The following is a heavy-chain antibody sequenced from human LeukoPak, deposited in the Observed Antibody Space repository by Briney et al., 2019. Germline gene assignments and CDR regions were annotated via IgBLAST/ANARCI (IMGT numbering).Heavy chain of an antibody. CDR1: GFTFSSYG. Sequence: GRSLRLSCAASGFTFSSYGMHWVRQAPGKGLEWVAVIWYDGSNKYYADSVKGRFTISRDNSKNTLYLQMNSLRAEDTAVYYCAKDGSGSCFDYWGQGTLVTVSS. V-gene: IGHV3-33*06. D-gene: IGHD1-26*01. CDR2: IWYDGSNK. CDR3: AKDGSGSCFDY. J-gene: IGHJ4*02.